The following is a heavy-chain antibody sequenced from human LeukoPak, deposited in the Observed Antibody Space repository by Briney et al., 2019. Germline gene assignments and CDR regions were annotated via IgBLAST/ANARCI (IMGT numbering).Heavy chain of an antibody. CDR3: ARETVADYYDSSAYYPS. CDR2: IYTSGST. J-gene: IGHJ5*02. D-gene: IGHD3-22*01. CDR1: GGSISSGSYY. V-gene: IGHV4-61*02. Sequence: PSETLSLTCTVSGGSISSGSYYWSWIRQPAGKGLESIGRIYTSGSTNYNPSLKSRVTISVDTSKNQFSLKLSSVTAADTAVYYCARETVADYYDSSAYYPSLGQGTLVTVSS.